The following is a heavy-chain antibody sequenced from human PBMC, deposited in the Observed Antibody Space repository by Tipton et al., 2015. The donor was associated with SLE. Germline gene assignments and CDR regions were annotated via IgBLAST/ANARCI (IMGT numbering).Heavy chain of an antibody. CDR2: IYSSGST. J-gene: IGHJ4*02. V-gene: IGHV4-39*07. D-gene: IGHD1-14*01. Sequence: TLSLTCTVSGDSISSSGFYWAWIRQPPGKGLEWVGTIYSSGSTYYNPSLKSRVTISVDTSKNQFSLNLNSVTAGDTAVYFCARQGTTRSPFDYWGQGTLVTVSS. CDR1: GDSISSSGFY. CDR3: ARQGTTRSPFDY.